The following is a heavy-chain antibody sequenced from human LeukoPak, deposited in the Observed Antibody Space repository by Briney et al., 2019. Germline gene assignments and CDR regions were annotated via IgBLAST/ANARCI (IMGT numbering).Heavy chain of an antibody. CDR1: GGTFSSYA. D-gene: IGHD2-15*01. CDR3: ARSVDGSLAFDI. Sequence: GASVTVSCKASGGTFSSYAISWVRQAPGQGLEWMGGIIPIFGTANYAQKFQGRVTITADKSTSTAYMELSSLRSEDTAVYYCARSVDGSLAFDIWGQGTMVTVSS. CDR2: IIPIFGTA. J-gene: IGHJ3*02. V-gene: IGHV1-69*06.